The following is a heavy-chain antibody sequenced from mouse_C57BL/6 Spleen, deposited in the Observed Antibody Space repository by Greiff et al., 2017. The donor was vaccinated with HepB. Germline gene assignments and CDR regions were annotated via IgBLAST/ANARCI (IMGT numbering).Heavy chain of an antibody. CDR3: TRGGGNYPAWFAY. CDR1: GYTFTDYE. D-gene: IGHD2-1*01. V-gene: IGHV1-15*01. Sequence: VQLQQSGAELVRPGASVTLSCKASGYTFTDYEMHWVKQTPVHGLEWIGAIDPETGGTAYNQKFKGKAILTADKSSSTAYMELRSLTSEDSAVYYCTRGGGNYPAWFAYWGQGTLVTVSA. CDR2: IDPETGGT. J-gene: IGHJ3*01.